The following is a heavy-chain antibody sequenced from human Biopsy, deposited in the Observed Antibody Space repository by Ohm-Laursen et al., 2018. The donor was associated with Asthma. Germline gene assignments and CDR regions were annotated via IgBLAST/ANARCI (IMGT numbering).Heavy chain of an antibody. CDR1: RYTFINYA. V-gene: IGHV1-3*04. CDR2: INTDNGNT. J-gene: IGHJ3*02. CDR3: ARTYYDFLTGQVNDAFAM. Sequence: SRMVSRYTFINYAIHSGRQAPGERSEGMGWINTDNGNTKYSQKFQGRVTISRDTSASTAYMDLSSLRSEDTAVYYCARTYYDFLTGQVNDAFAMWGQGTMVTVSS. D-gene: IGHD3-9*01.